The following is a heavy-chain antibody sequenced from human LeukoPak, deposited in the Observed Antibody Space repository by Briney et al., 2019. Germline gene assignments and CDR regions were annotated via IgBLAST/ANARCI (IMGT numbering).Heavy chain of an antibody. CDR3: AKGNRSSCGPGNFLDY. V-gene: IGHV3-33*06. J-gene: IGHJ4*02. CDR2: IWYDGSNK. CDR1: GFTFSSYG. Sequence: PGRSLRLSCAASGFTFSSYGMHWVRQAPGKGLEWVAVIWYDGSNKYYADSVKGRFTISRDNSKNTLYLQMNSLRAEDTAVYYCAKGNRSSCGPGNFLDYWGQGTLVTVSS. D-gene: IGHD6-6*01.